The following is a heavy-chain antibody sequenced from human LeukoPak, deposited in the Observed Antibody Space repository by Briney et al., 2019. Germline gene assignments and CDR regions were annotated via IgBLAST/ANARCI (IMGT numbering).Heavy chain of an antibody. Sequence: GGSLRLSCAASGFMFTDFAMHWVRQAPGKGLQWGAVISNDERNKYYADSVKDRFTISIDNSKDTLYLQMNSLRAEDTAVYYCARADWWPWGQGTLVTVSS. CDR2: ISNDERNK. CDR3: ARADWWP. V-gene: IGHV3-30*04. J-gene: IGHJ4*02. D-gene: IGHD2-15*01. CDR1: GFMFTDFA.